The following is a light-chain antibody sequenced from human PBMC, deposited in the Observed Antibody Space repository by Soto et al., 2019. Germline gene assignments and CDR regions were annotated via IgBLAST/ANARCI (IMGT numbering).Light chain of an antibody. CDR2: NVS. V-gene: IGLV2-14*01. Sequence: QSALTQPASVSGSPGQSITISCTGTSSDVGGYNYVSWYQQHPGKAPKHIIYNVSNRPSGVSNRFYGSKSGNTASLTISGLQAEDEGHYYCSSFTSSNTVLFGGGTKLTVL. CDR1: SSDVGGYNY. J-gene: IGLJ2*01. CDR3: SSFTSSNTVL.